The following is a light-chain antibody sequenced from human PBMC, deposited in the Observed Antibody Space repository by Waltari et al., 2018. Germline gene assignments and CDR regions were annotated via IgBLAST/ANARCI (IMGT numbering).Light chain of an antibody. CDR2: KDS. J-gene: IGLJ2*01. Sequence: SYELTQPPSVSVSPGQTARITCSGDALPKQYAYWYQQKPGQAPVLVIYKDSERPSGIPERFSGSSAGTTVTLTISGVQAEDEADYCCQSADSSGTHVVFGGGTKLTVL. CDR3: QSADSSGTHVV. V-gene: IGLV3-25*03. CDR1: ALPKQY.